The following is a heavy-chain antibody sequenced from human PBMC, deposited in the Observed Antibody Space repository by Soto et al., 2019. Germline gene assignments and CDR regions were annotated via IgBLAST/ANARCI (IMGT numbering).Heavy chain of an antibody. V-gene: IGHV4-39*01. CDR1: GASISRTGFH. J-gene: IGHJ4*02. D-gene: IGHD3-10*01. CDR2: IYEGETT. CDR3: ARRGSGHTFDY. Sequence: QLQLQESGPGLVKPSETLSLTCAVSGASISRTGFHWGWIRQPPGQGLEWIGSIYEGETTFYNSSVKSRVTISADTSENHFPLKLSSVTAADTAVYYCARRGSGHTFDYWGQGTLVTVSS.